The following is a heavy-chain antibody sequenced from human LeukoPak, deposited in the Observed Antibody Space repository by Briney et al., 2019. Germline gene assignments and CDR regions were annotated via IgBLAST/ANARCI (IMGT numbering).Heavy chain of an antibody. J-gene: IGHJ3*02. V-gene: IGHV3-33*01. Sequence: GGSLRLSCGASGFTFSRYGMHWDRQAPGKGLEWVAIIWYDGSNKYYADSVKGRFTISRDNSKNTLYLQMNSLRAEDTAVYYCARDSSTTVTGAFDIWGQGTMVTVSS. CDR1: GFTFSRYG. D-gene: IGHD4-17*01. CDR2: IWYDGSNK. CDR3: ARDSSTTVTGAFDI.